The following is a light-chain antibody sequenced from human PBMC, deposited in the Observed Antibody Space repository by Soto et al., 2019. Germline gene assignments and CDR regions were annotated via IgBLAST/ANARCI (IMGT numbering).Light chain of an antibody. V-gene: IGKV3-20*01. J-gene: IGKJ4*01. CDR2: GAS. CDR1: QSVSSSY. CDR3: KQYGRSPRVT. Sequence: EIVLTQSPGTLSLSPGERATLSCRASQSVSSSYLAWYQQKPGQAPRLLIYGASSRATGIPDKFSGSGSGTDFSLSISRQEPEDIAVYYCKQYGRSPRVTFGGGTKVEIK.